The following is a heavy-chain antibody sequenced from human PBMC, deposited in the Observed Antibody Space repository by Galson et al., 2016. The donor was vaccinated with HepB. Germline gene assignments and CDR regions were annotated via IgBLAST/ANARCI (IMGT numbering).Heavy chain of an antibody. J-gene: IGHJ6*02. CDR2: IIPIFDIV. CDR1: GVTFRSYI. CDR3: ATKHRYCSGENCSYFGMDV. Sequence: SVKVSCKASGVTFRSYIISWVRQAPGQGLEWMGGIIPIFDIVKSAQKFQGRVTITADASTSTAYMELSSLRPEDTAVYYCATKHRYCSGENCSYFGMDVWGQGTTVTVSS. V-gene: IGHV1-69*13. D-gene: IGHD2-15*01.